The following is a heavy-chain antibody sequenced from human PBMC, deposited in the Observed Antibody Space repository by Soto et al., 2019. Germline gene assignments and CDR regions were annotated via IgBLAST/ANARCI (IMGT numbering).Heavy chain of an antibody. J-gene: IGHJ3*02. CDR3: AKDGHYDSSGYQNGDAFDI. Sequence: PGGSLRLSCAASGFTFSSYAMSWVRQAPGKGLEWVSAISGSGGSTYYADSVKGRFTISRDNSKNTLYLQMNSLRAEDTAVYYCAKDGHYDSSGYQNGDAFDIWGQGTTVTVSS. CDR2: ISGSGGST. CDR1: GFTFSSYA. D-gene: IGHD3-22*01. V-gene: IGHV3-23*01.